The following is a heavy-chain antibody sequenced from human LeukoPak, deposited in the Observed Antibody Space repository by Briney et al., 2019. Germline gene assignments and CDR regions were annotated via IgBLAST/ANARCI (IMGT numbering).Heavy chain of an antibody. CDR1: GDSMSTYY. CDR3: ARGVGSGYTDD. J-gene: IGHJ4*02. D-gene: IGHD3-22*01. V-gene: IGHV4-59*01. Sequence: PSETLSLTCTVSGDSMSTYYWTWIRQPPGKGLEWIGYIYNSGSTNYNPSLKSRVTIPVDTSKNQFSLKLTSVTAADTAVYYCARGVGSGYTDDWGQGTLVTVSS. CDR2: IYNSGST.